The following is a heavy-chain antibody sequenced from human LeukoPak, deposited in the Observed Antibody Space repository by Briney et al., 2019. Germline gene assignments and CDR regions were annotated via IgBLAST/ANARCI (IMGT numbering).Heavy chain of an antibody. D-gene: IGHD6-13*01. J-gene: IGHJ4*02. Sequence: ASVKVSCKASGYTFTGYYMHWVRQAPGQGLEWMGWINPNSGGTNYAQKFQGWVTMTRDTSISTAYMELSRLRSDDTAVYYCARLPLGSSSYYYFDYWGQGTLVTVSS. CDR1: GYTFTGYY. CDR3: ARLPLGSSSYYYFDY. V-gene: IGHV1-2*04. CDR2: INPNSGGT.